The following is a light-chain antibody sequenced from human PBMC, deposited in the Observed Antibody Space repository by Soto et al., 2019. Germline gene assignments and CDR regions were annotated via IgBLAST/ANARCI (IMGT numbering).Light chain of an antibody. CDR3: AAWDASLSTWV. J-gene: IGLJ3*02. Sequence: QSVLTQPPSASGTPGQRVIISCSGSSSNIGRDYVYWFQQLPGTAPKLLIYTNNQRPSGVPDRFSGSKSGTSASLAISGLRSEDEADYCCAAWDASLSTWVFGGGTKLTVL. CDR2: TNN. CDR1: SSNIGRDY. V-gene: IGLV1-47*02.